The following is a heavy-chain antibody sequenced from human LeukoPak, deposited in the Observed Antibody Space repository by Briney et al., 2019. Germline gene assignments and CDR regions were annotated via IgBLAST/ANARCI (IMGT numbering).Heavy chain of an antibody. J-gene: IGHJ2*01. CDR2: IYTSGST. D-gene: IGHD3-3*01. CDR3: ARDLSPLITIFGAVWGQGYFYL. CDR1: GGSISSGSYY. Sequence: SETLSLTCTVAGGSISSGSYYWSWIRQPAGKGLEWIGRIYTSGSTNYNPSLKSRVTISVDTSKNQFSLKLSSVTAADTAVYYCARDLSPLITIFGAVWGQGYFYLWVRGTLVTVSS. V-gene: IGHV4-61*02.